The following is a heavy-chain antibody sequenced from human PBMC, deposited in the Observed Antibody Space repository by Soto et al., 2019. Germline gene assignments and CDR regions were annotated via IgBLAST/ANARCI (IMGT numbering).Heavy chain of an antibody. J-gene: IGHJ5*02. Sequence: GGSLRLSCAASGFTFSSYAMHWVRQAPGKGLEWVAVISYDGSNKYYADSVKGRFTISRDNSKNTLYLQMNSLRAEDTAVYYCARDFTAMVQSNWFDPWGQGTLVTVSS. CDR2: ISYDGSNK. CDR1: GFTFSSYA. CDR3: ARDFTAMVQSNWFDP. V-gene: IGHV3-30-3*01. D-gene: IGHD5-18*01.